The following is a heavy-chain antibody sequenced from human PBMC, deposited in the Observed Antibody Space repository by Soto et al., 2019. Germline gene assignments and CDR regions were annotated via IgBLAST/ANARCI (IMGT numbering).Heavy chain of an antibody. J-gene: IGHJ5*02. Sequence: SVKVSCKASGGTFSSYAISWVRQAPGQGLEWMGGIIPIFGTANYAQKFQGRVTITADESTSTAYMELSSLRSEDTAVYYCARGIRGRGVIIYWFDPWGQGTLVTVSS. D-gene: IGHD3-10*01. CDR2: IIPIFGTA. CDR1: GGTFSSYA. V-gene: IGHV1-69*13. CDR3: ARGIRGRGVIIYWFDP.